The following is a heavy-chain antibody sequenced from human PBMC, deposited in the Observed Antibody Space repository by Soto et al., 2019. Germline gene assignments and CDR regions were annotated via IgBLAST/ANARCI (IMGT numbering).Heavy chain of an antibody. J-gene: IGHJ4*02. CDR1: GFIFTTSD. CDR3: AKGGGGDHGY. Sequence: EVQLVESEGGLVQPGGSLRLSCEASGFIFTTSDMSWVRQAPGKGLEWISSITITGDTTHYADSVKGRFTISRDNSRNRVHLQTNSLSADDMAVYYCAKGGGGDHGYWGQGTLVAVSS. V-gene: IGHV3-23*04. D-gene: IGHD2-21*02. CDR2: ITITGDTT.